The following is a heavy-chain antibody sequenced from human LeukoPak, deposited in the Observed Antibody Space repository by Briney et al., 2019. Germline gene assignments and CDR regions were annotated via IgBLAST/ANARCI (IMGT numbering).Heavy chain of an antibody. Sequence: GGSLRLSCAASGFTFSRYWMSWVRQAPGKGLEWVANIKQDGSEKYYVDSVKGRFTISRDNAKNALYLQMNSLRAEDTAVYYCARGKYSSGWCFDYWGQGTLVTVSS. J-gene: IGHJ4*02. CDR3: ARGKYSSGWCFDY. CDR2: IKQDGSEK. V-gene: IGHV3-7*04. D-gene: IGHD6-19*01. CDR1: GFTFSRYW.